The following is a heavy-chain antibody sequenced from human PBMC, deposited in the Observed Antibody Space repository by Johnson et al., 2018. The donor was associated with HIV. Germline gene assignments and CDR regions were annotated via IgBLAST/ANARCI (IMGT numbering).Heavy chain of an antibody. Sequence: EVHLVESGGGVVQPGRSLRLSCEGFGFIFADYGLSWVRQAPGRGLEWVSGINWNGGRIGYADSVKGRCTISIDNVRNSLYLQMNSLRAEDTAFYYCARRDSGSLSFDIWGQGTMVTVSS. CDR3: ARRDSGSLSFDI. V-gene: IGHV3-20*04. D-gene: IGHD1-26*01. CDR2: INWNGGRI. J-gene: IGHJ3*02. CDR1: GFIFADYG.